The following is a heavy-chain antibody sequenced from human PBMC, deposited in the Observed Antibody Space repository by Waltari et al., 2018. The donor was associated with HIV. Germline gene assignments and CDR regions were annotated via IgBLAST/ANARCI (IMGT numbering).Heavy chain of an antibody. J-gene: IGHJ4*02. Sequence: EVQLVESGGGLVQPGGSLRLSCAASGLTFRSYWMSWVRQAPGRGVEWVANIKQDGSEEYDEDSVKGRVTTSSDNAKNSLYLQMNSLRAEDTAVYYCATLGGGYSYGALDYWGQGTLVTVSS. V-gene: IGHV3-7*01. CDR1: GLTFRSYW. CDR2: IKQDGSEE. CDR3: ATLGGGYSYGALDY. D-gene: IGHD5-18*01.